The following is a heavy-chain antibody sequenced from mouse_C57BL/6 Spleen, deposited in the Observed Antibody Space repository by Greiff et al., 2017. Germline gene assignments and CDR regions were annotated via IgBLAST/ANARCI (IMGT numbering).Heavy chain of an antibody. CDR3: ARYYGSSSYFDY. Sequence: VQLQQPGAELVKPGASVKMSCKASGYTFTSYWITWVKQRPGQGLEWIGDIYPGSGSTNYNEKFKGKATLTVDTSSSTAYMQLSSLTSEDSAVYYCARYYGSSSYFDYWGQGTTLTVSS. CDR1: GYTFTSYW. J-gene: IGHJ2*01. CDR2: IYPGSGST. D-gene: IGHD1-1*01. V-gene: IGHV1-55*01.